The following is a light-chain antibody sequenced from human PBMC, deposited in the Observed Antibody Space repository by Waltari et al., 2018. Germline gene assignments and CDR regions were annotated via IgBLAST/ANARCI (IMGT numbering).Light chain of an antibody. CDR3: SSYTSSTTWL. Sequence: QSALTQPASVSGSPGQSITISCIGTSSDIGGYNYVSWYQQSPGKAPKLLIFEVSNRPEGVSHRFSGSKSGHTASLTISGLQAEDEADYYCSSYTSSTTWLFGGGTKLTVL. CDR2: EVS. J-gene: IGLJ3*02. CDR1: SSDIGGYNY. V-gene: IGLV2-14*01.